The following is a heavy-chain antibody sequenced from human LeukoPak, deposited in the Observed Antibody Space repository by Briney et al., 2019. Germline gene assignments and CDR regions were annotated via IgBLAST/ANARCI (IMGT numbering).Heavy chain of an antibody. CDR3: ARAPITSPFYFDY. CDR2: INWSGGST. D-gene: IGHD2-2*01. Sequence: GGSLRLSCTASGFDFDAHGMSWVRQVPGKGLEWVSGINWSGGSTGYADPLRGRFTISRDNAKNSPYLQMESLRAEDTAFYYCARAPITSPFYFDYWGQGTLVTVPS. V-gene: IGHV3-20*04. CDR1: GFDFDAHG. J-gene: IGHJ4*02.